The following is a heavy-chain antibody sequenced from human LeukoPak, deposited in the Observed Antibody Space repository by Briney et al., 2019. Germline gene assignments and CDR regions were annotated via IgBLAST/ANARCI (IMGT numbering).Heavy chain of an antibody. CDR1: GGSFSGFY. CDR3: AREGGPYRPLDY. J-gene: IGHJ4*02. CDR2: IYYNGNM. Sequence: SETLSLTCAVYGGSFSGFYWSWIRQPPGKGLEWIGYIYYNGNMSYNPSLKSRVTISIDTSKNQFSLKLTSVTAADTAVYYCAREGGPYRPLDYSGQGTLVTVSS. V-gene: IGHV4-59*12.